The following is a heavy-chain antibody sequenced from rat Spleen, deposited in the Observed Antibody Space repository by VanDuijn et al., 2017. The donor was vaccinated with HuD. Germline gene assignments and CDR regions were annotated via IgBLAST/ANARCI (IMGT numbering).Heavy chain of an antibody. CDR2: ISSDGSTT. J-gene: IGHJ2*01. D-gene: IGHD1-1*01. CDR1: GFAFSDFF. Sequence: EVRLVESDGGLVQPGGSLKLSCAASGFAFSDFFMAWVRQAPAKGLEWVATISSDGSTTYYRDSVKGRFTISRDNAKRTLYLQMNSLRSEDTATYYCTRVVVGARGFYFDYWGQGVMVTVSS. V-gene: IGHV5-29*01. CDR3: TRVVVGARGFYFDY.